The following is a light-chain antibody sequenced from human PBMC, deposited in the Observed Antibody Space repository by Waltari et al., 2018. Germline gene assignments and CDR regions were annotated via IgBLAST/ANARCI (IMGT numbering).Light chain of an antibody. J-gene: IGKJ3*01. CDR1: QNINQY. Sequence: DIQMTQSPSTLSASVGDRVTITCRASQNINQYLAWYQQKPGKAPNLLIYKASTLQSGVPSRFSASGSGTEFTLTISSLQPDDFATYYCQQYISYSLFGPGTKADIK. CDR3: QQYISYSL. V-gene: IGKV1-5*03. CDR2: KAS.